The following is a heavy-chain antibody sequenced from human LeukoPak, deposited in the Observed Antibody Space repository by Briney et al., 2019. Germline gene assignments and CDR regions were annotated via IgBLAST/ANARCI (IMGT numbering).Heavy chain of an antibody. D-gene: IGHD2-21*02. Sequence: GGSLRLSCAASGFTFRNYGMHWVRQAPGKGLEWVSYISTSSSTVYYADSVKGRFTISRDNAKNSLYLQMNSLRDEDTAVYYCARGKGLLVVTANYYFDYWGQGTLVTVSS. J-gene: IGHJ4*02. CDR3: ARGKGLLVVTANYYFDY. V-gene: IGHV3-48*02. CDR2: ISTSSSTV. CDR1: GFTFRNYG.